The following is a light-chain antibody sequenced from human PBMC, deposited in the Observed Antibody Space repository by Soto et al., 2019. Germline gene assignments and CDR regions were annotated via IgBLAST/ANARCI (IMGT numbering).Light chain of an antibody. CDR2: RNN. Sequence: QSVLTQPPSASGTPGQRGTISCSGSSSNIGSHYVYWYQQLPGTAPKLLIYRNNQRPSGVPDRFSGSKSGTSASLAISGLRSEDEADYYCAAWDDSLSVLFGGGTQLTVL. V-gene: IGLV1-47*01. CDR3: AAWDDSLSVL. J-gene: IGLJ2*01. CDR1: SSNIGSHY.